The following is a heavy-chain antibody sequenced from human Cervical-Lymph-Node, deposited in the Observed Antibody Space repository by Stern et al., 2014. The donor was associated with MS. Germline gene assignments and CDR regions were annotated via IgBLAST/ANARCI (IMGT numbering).Heavy chain of an antibody. CDR2: INPSGGST. Sequence: VQLVQSGAEVKKPGASVKVSCKASGYTFTSYYMHWVRQAPGQGLEWMGIINPSGGSTRYAQKVQGRVTMTRDTSTSTVYMELSSLRSEDTAVYYCARETTVTGFDYWGQGTLVTVSS. CDR3: ARETTVTGFDY. CDR1: GYTFTSYY. D-gene: IGHD4-17*01. V-gene: IGHV1-46*01. J-gene: IGHJ4*02.